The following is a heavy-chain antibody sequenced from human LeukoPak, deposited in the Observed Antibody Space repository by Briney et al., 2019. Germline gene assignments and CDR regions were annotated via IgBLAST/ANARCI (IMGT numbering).Heavy chain of an antibody. V-gene: IGHV4-4*07. Sequence: SETLSLTCTVSGGSISSYYWSWIRQPPGKGLEWIGRIYTSGSTNYNPSPKSRVTMSVDTSKNQFSLKLSSVTAADTAVYYCARESIDLEWLLYSWFDPWGQGTLVTVSS. CDR3: ARESIDLEWLLYSWFDP. CDR2: IYTSGST. J-gene: IGHJ5*02. CDR1: GGSISSYY. D-gene: IGHD3-3*01.